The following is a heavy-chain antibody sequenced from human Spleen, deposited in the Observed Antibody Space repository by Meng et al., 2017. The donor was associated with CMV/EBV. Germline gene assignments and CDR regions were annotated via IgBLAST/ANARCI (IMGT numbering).Heavy chain of an antibody. CDR3: VRLAGGVDY. Sequence: KVSCRASRDTEAGYKMRWVRQDRGQGPRWLGRINSNGGDTDCAQKFQGRVTMTRDTAISTAYMELSSLKSDDTAVYCCVRLAGGVDYWGQGTLVTVSS. CDR1: RDTEAGYK. V-gene: IGHV1-2*02. D-gene: IGHD3-10*01. CDR2: INSNGGDT. J-gene: IGHJ4*02.